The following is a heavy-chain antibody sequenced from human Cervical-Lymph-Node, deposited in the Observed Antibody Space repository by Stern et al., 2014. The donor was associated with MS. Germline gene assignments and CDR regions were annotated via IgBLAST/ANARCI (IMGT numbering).Heavy chain of an antibody. V-gene: IGHV5-51*03. J-gene: IGHJ6*02. CDR2: IYPDDSDI. CDR3: ARPPPRRKWDDPSYGMDV. D-gene: IGHD1-1*01. CDR1: GYTFTNNW. Sequence: VQLVQSGAEVKKPGESLKISCKGSGYTFTNNWIAWVRQMPGKGLEWMGIIYPDDSDIRYSPSLQGQVTISADKSISTAYLPWSSLKAADSAVYYCARPPPRRKWDDPSYGMDVWGQGTTVTVSS.